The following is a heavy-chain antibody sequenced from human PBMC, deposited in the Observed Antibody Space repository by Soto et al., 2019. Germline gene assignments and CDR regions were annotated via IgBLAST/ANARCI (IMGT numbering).Heavy chain of an antibody. CDR2: SYSSGGT. D-gene: IGHD3-9*01. CDR3: ARDREPDGIWTFDS. Sequence: GGSLRLSCAASGFTLGKYTMGWVRQAPGKGLEWVAESYSSGGTEYADSVKGRFTISRDNSKNMLFLQMNSLGVEDTALYYCARDREPDGIWTFDSWGQGTLVTVSS. J-gene: IGHJ4*02. CDR1: GFTLGKYT. V-gene: IGHV3-53*01.